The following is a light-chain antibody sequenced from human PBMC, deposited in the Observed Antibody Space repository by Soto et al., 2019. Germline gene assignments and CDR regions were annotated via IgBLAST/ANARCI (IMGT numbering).Light chain of an antibody. CDR3: SSYTSSSTLPYV. Sequence: QSVLAQPASVSGSPGQSVTISCTGTSSDVGAYNSVSWYQQHPDKAPQLMIYKGTQRPSGVSNRFSGSKSGNTASLTISGLQAEDEADYYCSSYTSSSTLPYVFGTGTKVTVL. V-gene: IGLV2-14*02. CDR1: SSDVGAYNS. J-gene: IGLJ1*01. CDR2: KGT.